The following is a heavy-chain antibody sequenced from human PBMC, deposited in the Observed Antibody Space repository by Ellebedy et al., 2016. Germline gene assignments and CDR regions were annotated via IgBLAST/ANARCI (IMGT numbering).Heavy chain of an antibody. Sequence: GESLKISCAASGFTFSNAWMNWVRQAPGKGLEWVGRIKSKTDGGAADYAAPLEVSFTISRDDSKNTLYLQMNSLKTEDTAVYFCTTVYRYNYDSVWGQGTLVTVSS. CDR3: TTVYRYNYDSV. V-gene: IGHV3-15*01. J-gene: IGHJ4*02. CDR1: GFTFSNAW. D-gene: IGHD5-18*01. CDR2: IKSKTDGGAA.